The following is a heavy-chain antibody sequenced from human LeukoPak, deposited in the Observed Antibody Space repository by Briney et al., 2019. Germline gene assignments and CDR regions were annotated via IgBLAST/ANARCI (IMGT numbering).Heavy chain of an antibody. D-gene: IGHD6-13*01. CDR2: ISGSGFYT. CDR1: GFTFTSYT. J-gene: IGHJ4*02. CDR3: ASLSSSNWNY. Sequence: GGSLRLSCGASGFTFTSYTMNWVRQAPGKGLEWVSAISGSGFYTYYADSVKGRFTISRDNSRNTVYLQMNSLRVEDMARYYCASLSSSNWNYWGQGALVTVSS. V-gene: IGHV3-23*01.